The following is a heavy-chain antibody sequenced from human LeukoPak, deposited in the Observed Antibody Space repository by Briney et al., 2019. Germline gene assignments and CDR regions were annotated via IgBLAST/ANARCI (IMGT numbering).Heavy chain of an antibody. CDR1: GFTFSSYA. D-gene: IGHD5-18*01. CDR3: ARAHRDTAYYYMDV. J-gene: IGHJ6*03. Sequence: GGSLRLSCAASGFTFSSYAMSWVRQAPGKGLEWVSYISSSGSTIYYADSVKGRFTISRDNAKNSLYLQMNSLRAEDTAVYYCARAHRDTAYYYMDVWGKGTTVTVSS. V-gene: IGHV3-48*04. CDR2: ISSSGSTI.